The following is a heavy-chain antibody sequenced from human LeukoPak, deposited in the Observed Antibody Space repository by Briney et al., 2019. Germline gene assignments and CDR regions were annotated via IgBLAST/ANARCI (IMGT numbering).Heavy chain of an antibody. J-gene: IGHJ2*01. CDR3: ARDPPQPGITAAGYFDL. CDR1: GGSISSSSYY. Sequence: SETLSLTCTVSGGSISSSSYYWGWIRQPPGKGLEWIGYIYYSGSTKYNPSLKSRVTISVDTSKNQVSLKLSSVTAADTAVYYCARDPPQPGITAAGYFDLWGRGTLVTVSS. D-gene: IGHD6-13*01. V-gene: IGHV4-61*01. CDR2: IYYSGST.